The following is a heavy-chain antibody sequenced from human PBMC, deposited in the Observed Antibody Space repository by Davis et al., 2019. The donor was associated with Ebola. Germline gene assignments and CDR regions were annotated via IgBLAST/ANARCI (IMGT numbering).Heavy chain of an antibody. D-gene: IGHD3-22*01. V-gene: IGHV4-59*01. CDR1: GASISNYY. Sequence: PGGSLRLSCTVSGASISNYYWNWIRQPPGKGLEWIGYIFYNGRTTYNPSLTSRVTISLDKSSNQFSLKLNSVTAADTAVYYCARERRSTYVYDINNNNWFDPWGQGTLVTVSS. J-gene: IGHJ5*02. CDR3: ARERRSTYVYDINNNNWFDP. CDR2: IFYNGRT.